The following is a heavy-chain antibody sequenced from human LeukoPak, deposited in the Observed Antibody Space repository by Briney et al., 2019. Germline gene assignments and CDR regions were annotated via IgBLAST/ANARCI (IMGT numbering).Heavy chain of an antibody. Sequence: GGSLRLSCAASGFTFSSYGMSWVRQAPGKGLEWVSAISGSGGSTYYADSVKGRFTISRDNSKNTLYLQMNSLRAEDTAVYYCARDLDYDILTGYPTDAFDIWGQGTMVTVSS. D-gene: IGHD3-9*01. CDR2: ISGSGGST. J-gene: IGHJ3*02. CDR1: GFTFSSYG. CDR3: ARDLDYDILTGYPTDAFDI. V-gene: IGHV3-23*01.